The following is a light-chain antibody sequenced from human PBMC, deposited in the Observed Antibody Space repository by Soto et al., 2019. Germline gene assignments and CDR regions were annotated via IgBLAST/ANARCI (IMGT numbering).Light chain of an antibody. V-gene: IGKV3-15*01. J-gene: IGKJ5*01. CDR3: QQYNNWPPIT. CDR2: GAS. CDR1: QSVGSN. Sequence: EIVMTQSPATLSVSPGERATLSCRASQSVGSNLAWYQQKPGQAPRLLIYGASSRATGIPARFSGSGSGSDVTHTISSLQSEDFALYYCQQYNNWPPITFSKGTRLEIK.